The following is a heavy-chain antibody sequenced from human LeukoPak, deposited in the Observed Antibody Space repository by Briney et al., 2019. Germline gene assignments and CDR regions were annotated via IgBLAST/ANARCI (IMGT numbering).Heavy chain of an antibody. D-gene: IGHD1-26*01. V-gene: IGHV4-39*01. Sequence: SETLSLTCTVSGGSISSSSYYWGWIRQPPGKGLEWIGSIFYSGSTYYNPSLKSRVTISVDTSKNQFSLKLSSVTAADTGVYYCARREVGATYYFYYYYMDVWGKGTTVTVS. J-gene: IGHJ6*03. CDR2: IFYSGST. CDR1: GGSISSSSYY. CDR3: ARREVGATYYFYYYYMDV.